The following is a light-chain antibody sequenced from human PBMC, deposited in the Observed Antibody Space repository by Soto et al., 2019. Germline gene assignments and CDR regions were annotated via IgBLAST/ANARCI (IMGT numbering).Light chain of an antibody. CDR2: DAS. CDR1: QSISTW. J-gene: IGKJ1*01. Sequence: DIQMTQSPSTLSASLGDRVTITCRASQSISTWLAWYQQHTGKAPQLLIYDASRWKSGVSSRCSGSWSGEEFTLAISNLPPEDVATYYCQQYNSFSTFGQGT. CDR3: QQYNSFST. V-gene: IGKV1-5*01.